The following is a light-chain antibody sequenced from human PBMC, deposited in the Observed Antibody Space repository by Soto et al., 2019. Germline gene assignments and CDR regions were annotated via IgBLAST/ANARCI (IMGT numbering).Light chain of an antibody. Sequence: DNVLTQSPDTLSLSPGERASLSCISSQSVSTYLAWYQQKPGQAPRLLIYGASSRATGIPNRFSGSGSGTDFTLTISRLEPEDFAVYYCQQYGNSPQTFGQGTKVDIK. CDR2: GAS. V-gene: IGKV3-20*01. CDR3: QQYGNSPQT. J-gene: IGKJ1*01. CDR1: QSVSTY.